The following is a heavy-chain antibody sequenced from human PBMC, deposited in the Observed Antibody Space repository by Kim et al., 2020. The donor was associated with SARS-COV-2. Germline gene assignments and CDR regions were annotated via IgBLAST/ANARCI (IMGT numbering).Heavy chain of an antibody. CDR1: GFTFSSYG. D-gene: IGHD3-22*01. J-gene: IGHJ4*01. Sequence: GGSLRLSCAASGFTFSSYGMHWVRQAPGKGLEWVAVISYDGSNKYYADSVKGRFTISRDNSKNTLCLQMNSLRAEDTAVYYCAKDIQDIVVVITLDYWG. V-gene: IGHV3-30*18. CDR3: AKDIQDIVVVITLDY. CDR2: ISYDGSNK.